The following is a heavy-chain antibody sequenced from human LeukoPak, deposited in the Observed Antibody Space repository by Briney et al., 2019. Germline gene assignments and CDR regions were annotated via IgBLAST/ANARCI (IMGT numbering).Heavy chain of an antibody. D-gene: IGHD2-21*02. J-gene: IGHJ1*01. V-gene: IGHV1/OR15-1*01. CDR3: APRPQACGGDCQYSQH. CDR2: INSNSGGT. Sequence: ASVRVSGKAAGYIFTDYDMHLVRQSPGQELGGWGRINSNSGGTNYAQKFQGRVTTTRDTSLSTAYTALTSLSSEDTAVYYCAPRPQACGGDCQYSQHWGQGTLVTVSS. CDR1: GYIFTDYD.